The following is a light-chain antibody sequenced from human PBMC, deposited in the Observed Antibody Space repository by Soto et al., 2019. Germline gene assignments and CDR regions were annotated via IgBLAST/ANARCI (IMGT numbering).Light chain of an antibody. CDR1: QSISSY. V-gene: IGKV1-39*01. CDR3: QQSYSTPRT. CDR2: AAS. Sequence: DIQMTQSPSSLSASAGDRVTITCRASQSISSYFNWYQQKPGKAPKLLIYAASSLQSGVPSRFSGSGSGTDFTLTISSLQPEDFGTYFCQQSYSTPRTFGQGTKVEIK. J-gene: IGKJ1*01.